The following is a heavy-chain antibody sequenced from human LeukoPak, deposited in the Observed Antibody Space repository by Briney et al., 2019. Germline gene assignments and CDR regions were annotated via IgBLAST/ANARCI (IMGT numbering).Heavy chain of an antibody. CDR3: AREVTASSFDI. J-gene: IGHJ3*02. Sequence: GGSLRLSCAASGFSFSDYWMSWVRQAPGRGLEWVGNINQDGSQNSSVDSVKGRFTISRDNAKNSLYLQMNSLGAEDTALYYCAREVTASSFDILGQGTMVAVSS. D-gene: IGHD2-21*02. CDR2: INQDGSQN. V-gene: IGHV3-7*01. CDR1: GFSFSDYW.